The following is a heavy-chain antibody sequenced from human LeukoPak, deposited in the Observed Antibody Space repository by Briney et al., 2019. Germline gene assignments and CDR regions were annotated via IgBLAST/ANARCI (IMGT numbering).Heavy chain of an antibody. CDR1: GGSISSSNYY. J-gene: IGHJ4*02. D-gene: IGHD3-10*01. CDR3: ASLRTGDFDY. CDR2: IYYSGST. V-gene: IGHV4-39*01. Sequence: SETLSLTCTVSGGSISSSNYYWGWIRQPPGKGQEWIGNIYYSGSTYYNPSFKSRLTISVDTSKNQFSLKLSSVTAADTAVYYCASLRTGDFDYWGQGALVTVSS.